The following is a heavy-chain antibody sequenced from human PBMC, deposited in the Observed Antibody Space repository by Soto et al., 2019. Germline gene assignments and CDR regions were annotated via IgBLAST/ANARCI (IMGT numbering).Heavy chain of an antibody. D-gene: IGHD4-17*01. CDR3: AKYGDYDYYYYGMDV. J-gene: IGHJ6*02. CDR1: GFTFSSYG. V-gene: IGHV3-30*18. CDR2: ISYDGSNK. Sequence: ESGGGVVQPGGSLRLSCAASGFTFSSYGMHWDRQAPGKGLEWVAVISYDGSNKYYADSVKGRFTISRDNSKNTLYLQMNSLRAEDTAVYYCAKYGDYDYYYYGMDVWGQGTTVTVSS.